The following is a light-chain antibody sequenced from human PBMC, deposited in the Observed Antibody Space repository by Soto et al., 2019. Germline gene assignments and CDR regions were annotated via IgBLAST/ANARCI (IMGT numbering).Light chain of an antibody. CDR2: DVT. Sequence: QSALTQPRSVSGSPGQSVAISCAGTSSDVGRYNYVSWYQQYPGKAPKLIIYDVTKRPSGVPDRFSGSKSGTSASLAITGLQGDDEADYYCQSFDSRLSAPVFGGGTKLTVL. CDR1: SSDVGRYNY. J-gene: IGLJ2*01. CDR3: QSFDSRLSAPV. V-gene: IGLV2-11*01.